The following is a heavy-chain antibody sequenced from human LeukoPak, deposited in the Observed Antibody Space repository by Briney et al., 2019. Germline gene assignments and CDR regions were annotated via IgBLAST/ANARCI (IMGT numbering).Heavy chain of an antibody. Sequence: PSEPLSLTCTVSGASISRYYWRWLRQPPGKGLEWLGYIYYGGSTNYNPSLKSRVTISVETSKNQYSLKLSSVTAADTAVYYCARCSSTSCSDFDYWGQGTLVTVSS. D-gene: IGHD2-2*01. J-gene: IGHJ4*02. V-gene: IGHV4-59*01. CDR1: GASISRYY. CDR2: IYYGGST. CDR3: ARCSSTSCSDFDY.